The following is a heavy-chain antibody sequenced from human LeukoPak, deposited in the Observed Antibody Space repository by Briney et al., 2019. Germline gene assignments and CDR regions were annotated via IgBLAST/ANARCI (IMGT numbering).Heavy chain of an antibody. V-gene: IGHV3-11*06. J-gene: IGHJ4*02. D-gene: IGHD3-10*01. CDR3: ARSSTMVRGVINPFDY. CDR2: ISSSGGYT. CDR1: GFTFSDYY. Sequence: PGGSLRLSCAASGFTFSDYYMSWIRQAPGKGLEWVSYISSSGGYTNYADSVKGRFTISRDNAKNSLYLQMNSLRAEDTAVYYCARSSTMVRGVINPFDYWGQGTLVTVSS.